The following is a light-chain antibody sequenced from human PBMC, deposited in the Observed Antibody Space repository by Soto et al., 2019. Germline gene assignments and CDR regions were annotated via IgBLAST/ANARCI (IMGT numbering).Light chain of an antibody. CDR3: QQYKTYPLT. CDR2: DAS. V-gene: IGKV3-20*01. CDR1: QSVSSNS. Sequence: DIVLTQSPGTLSLYPGERATLSCRASQSVSSNSLAWYQQRPGQAPRLLIYDASNRATGIPARFSGSGSGTDFTLTISSLEPEDFAVYYCQQYKTYPLTFGGGTKVDI. J-gene: IGKJ4*01.